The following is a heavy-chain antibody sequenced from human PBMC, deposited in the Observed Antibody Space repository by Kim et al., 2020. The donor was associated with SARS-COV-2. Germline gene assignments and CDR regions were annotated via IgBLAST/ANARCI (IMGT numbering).Heavy chain of an antibody. V-gene: IGHV3-9*01. J-gene: IGHJ5*01. CDR2: ISWHSGRM. CDR3: AT. Sequence: GGSLRLSCAASGFSRGGYEMQWVRQAPGRGLEWVSGISWHSGRMGYADSVKGRFTISSDNAKNSLFLQMSSRRAKDTALCSCATWG. CDR1: GFSRGGYE.